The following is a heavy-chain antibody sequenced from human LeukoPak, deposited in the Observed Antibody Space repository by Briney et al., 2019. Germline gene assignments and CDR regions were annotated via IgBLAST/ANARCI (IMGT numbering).Heavy chain of an antibody. CDR1: GYTFTSYG. V-gene: IGHV1-18*01. CDR3: ARDQYVEYGFWSGYCRDYYYYGMDV. Sequence: EASVKVSCKASGYTFTSYGISWVRQAPGQGLEWMGRISAYNGNTNYAQKLQGRVTMTTDTSTSTAYMELRSLRSDDTAVYYCARDQYVEYGFWSGYCRDYYYYGMDVWGQGTTVTVSS. CDR2: ISAYNGNT. D-gene: IGHD3-3*01. J-gene: IGHJ6*02.